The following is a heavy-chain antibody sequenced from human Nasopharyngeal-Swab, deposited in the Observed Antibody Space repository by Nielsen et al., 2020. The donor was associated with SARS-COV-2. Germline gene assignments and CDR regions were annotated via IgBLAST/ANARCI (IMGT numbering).Heavy chain of an antibody. CDR2: INAGNGNT. J-gene: IGHJ4*02. CDR1: GYTFTSYA. D-gene: IGHD3-22*01. CDR3: ARLESGYYPDY. Sequence: ASVQVSCKASGYTFTSYAMHWVRQAPGQRLEWMGWINAGNGNTKYSQKFQGRVTITRDTSASTAYMELSSLRSEDTAVYYCARLESGYYPDYWGQGTLVTVSS. V-gene: IGHV1-3*01.